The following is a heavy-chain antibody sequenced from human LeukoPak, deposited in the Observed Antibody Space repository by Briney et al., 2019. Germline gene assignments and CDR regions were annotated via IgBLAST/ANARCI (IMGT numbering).Heavy chain of an antibody. V-gene: IGHV4-39*07. Sequence: PSETLSLTCTVSGGSISSSSYYWGWIRQPPGKGLEWIGSIYYSGSTYYNPSLKSRVTISVDTSKNQFSLKLSSVTAADTAVYYCAASKDSSSFYHFDYWGQGILVTVSS. CDR3: AASKDSSSFYHFDY. J-gene: IGHJ4*02. CDR1: GGSISSSSYY. CDR2: IYYSGST. D-gene: IGHD6-13*01.